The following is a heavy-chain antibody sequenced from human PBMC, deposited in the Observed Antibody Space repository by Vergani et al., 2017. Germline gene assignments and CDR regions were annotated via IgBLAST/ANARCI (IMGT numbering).Heavy chain of an antibody. J-gene: IGHJ6*02. CDR1: VGTFSSYA. V-gene: IGHV1-69*18. Sequence: QVQLVQSGAEVKKPGSSVQVSCKSSVGTFSSYAISWVRQAPGQGLEWMGRIIPIFGTAHYAQKFQGSVTITADESTSTAYMELSSLRSEDTAVYYCARAGGDYARGVKMDVWGQGTTVTVSS. D-gene: IGHD4-17*01. CDR2: IIPIFGTA. CDR3: ARAGGDYARGVKMDV.